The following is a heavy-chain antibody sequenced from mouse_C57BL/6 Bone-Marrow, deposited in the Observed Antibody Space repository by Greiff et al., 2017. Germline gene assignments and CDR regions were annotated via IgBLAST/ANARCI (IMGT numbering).Heavy chain of an antibody. CDR2: IWGDGST. J-gene: IGHJ4*01. CDR1: GFSLTSYG. V-gene: IGHV2-3*01. CDR3: AKKGIYYDYDAFYYYAMDY. D-gene: IGHD2-4*01. Sequence: QVQLKQSGPGLVAPSQSLSITCTVSGFSLTSYGVSWVRQPPGKGLEWLGVIWGDGSTNHHSALISSLSISKDNSKSQVFLKLNSLPTDYTATYYCAKKGIYYDYDAFYYYAMDYWGQGTSVTVSS.